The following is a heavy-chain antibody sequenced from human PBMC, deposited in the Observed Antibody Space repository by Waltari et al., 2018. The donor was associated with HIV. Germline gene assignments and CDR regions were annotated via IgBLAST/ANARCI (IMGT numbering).Heavy chain of an antibody. Sequence: EVQLVASGGGLVQPGGSLRLSCDASGFSVIKYSMHWVRQAPGKGLEWVSYISSGSSARYYADSLKGRFTISRDNAKNSLYLQMYSLRPEDTAVYYCARDGDRRDFDYWGQGTLVTVSS. CDR2: ISSGSSAR. CDR1: GFSVIKYS. D-gene: IGHD2-21*02. V-gene: IGHV3-48*01. CDR3: ARDGDRRDFDY. J-gene: IGHJ4*02.